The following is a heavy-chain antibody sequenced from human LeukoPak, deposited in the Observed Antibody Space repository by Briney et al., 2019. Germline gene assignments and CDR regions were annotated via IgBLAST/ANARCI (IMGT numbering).Heavy chain of an antibody. CDR3: ARVPKNYYDGSGAY. V-gene: IGHV3-30-3*01. Sequence: SVRLSCAASGXTFSNYAMQWVRQAPGKGLEWVAVISYDGSIKYYADSVKGRFTIARDNSKNTLYLQMKGLRAEDTAVYYCARVPKNYYDGSGAYWGQGTLVTVSS. CDR1: GXTFSNYA. D-gene: IGHD3-22*01. CDR2: ISYDGSIK. J-gene: IGHJ4*02.